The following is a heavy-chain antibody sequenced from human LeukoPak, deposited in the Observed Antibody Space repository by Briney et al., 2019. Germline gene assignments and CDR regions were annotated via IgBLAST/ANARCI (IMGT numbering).Heavy chain of an antibody. CDR2: IRSKADNYAT. Sequence: GGSLRLSCAASGFTFSGSPILWVRQASGKGLEWVGRIRSKADNYATAYAASVQGRCTISRGDSKSTAYLQLNSLETEDTAVYYCTQSNYWGQGALVTVSS. V-gene: IGHV3-73*01. J-gene: IGHJ4*02. CDR3: TQSNY. CDR1: GFTFSGSP.